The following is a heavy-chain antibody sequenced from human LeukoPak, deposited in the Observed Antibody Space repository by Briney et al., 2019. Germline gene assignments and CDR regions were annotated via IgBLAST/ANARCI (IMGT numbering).Heavy chain of an antibody. V-gene: IGHV3-23*01. D-gene: IGHD2-15*01. CDR1: GFTFSSYA. Sequence: GGSLRLSCAASGFTFSSYAMSWVRQAPGKGLEWVSAISGSGGSTYYADSVKGRFTISRDNAKNSLYPQMNSLRAEDTAVYYCARDRGCSGGSCHDAFDIWGQGTMVTVSS. J-gene: IGHJ3*02. CDR2: ISGSGGST. CDR3: ARDRGCSGGSCHDAFDI.